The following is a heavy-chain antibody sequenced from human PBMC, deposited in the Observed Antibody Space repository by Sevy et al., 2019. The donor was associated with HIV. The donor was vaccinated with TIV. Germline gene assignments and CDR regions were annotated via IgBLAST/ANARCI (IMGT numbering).Heavy chain of an antibody. V-gene: IGHV3-48*01. Sequence: GGSLRLSCAASGFTFSSYSMNWVRQAPGKGLEWVSYISSSSSTIYYAASVKGRFTISRDNAKNSLYLQMNSLRAEDTAVYYCARGTVSRITHFLGGMDVWGQGTTVTVSS. J-gene: IGHJ6*02. D-gene: IGHD3-10*01. CDR2: ISSSSSTI. CDR3: ARGTVSRITHFLGGMDV. CDR1: GFTFSSYS.